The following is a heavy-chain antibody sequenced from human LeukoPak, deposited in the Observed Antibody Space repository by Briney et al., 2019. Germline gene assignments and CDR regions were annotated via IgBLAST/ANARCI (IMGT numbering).Heavy chain of an antibody. V-gene: IGHV3-7*03. D-gene: IGHD5-18*01. J-gene: IGHJ4*02. CDR3: AKDTTAMVNQFYY. Sequence: PGGSLRLSCAASGFTFSSHWMSWVRQAPGKGPEWVANIKQDGTEIYYVDSVKGRFTISRDNAKNSLYLQMNSLRAEDTAVYYCAKDTTAMVNQFYYWGQGTLVTVSS. CDR1: GFTFSSHW. CDR2: IKQDGTEI.